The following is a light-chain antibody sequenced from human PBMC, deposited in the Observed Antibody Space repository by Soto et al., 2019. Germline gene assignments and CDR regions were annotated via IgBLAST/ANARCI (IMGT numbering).Light chain of an antibody. V-gene: IGKV1-5*03. Sequence: DIQMTQSPSTLYASVGDRVTITCRASQSISSWLAWYQQKPGKAPKLLISKASNLESGVPSRFSGSGSGTEFTLTISSLQPDDFATYCCQQYETYPLTFGGGTKVEI. CDR3: QQYETYPLT. CDR2: KAS. J-gene: IGKJ4*01. CDR1: QSISSW.